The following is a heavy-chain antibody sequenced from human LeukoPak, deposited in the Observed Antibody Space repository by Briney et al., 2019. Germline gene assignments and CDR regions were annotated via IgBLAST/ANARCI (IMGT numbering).Heavy chain of an antibody. CDR1: RFSFGAFP. J-gene: IGHJ4*02. CDR2: ISAGADLT. D-gene: IGHD3-22*01. CDR3: ARADNHYYDSSGYIDY. V-gene: IGHV3-23*01. Sequence: PGGSLRLFCAASRFSFGAFPMGWVRQSPGKGLEWGSSISAGADLTFYADSVRGRFSISRDNSKNTLYLQMNSLRAEDTAVYYCARADNHYYDSSGYIDYWRQGTLVTDSS.